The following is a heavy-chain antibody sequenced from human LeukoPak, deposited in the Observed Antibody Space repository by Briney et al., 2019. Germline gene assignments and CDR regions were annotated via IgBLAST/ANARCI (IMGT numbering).Heavy chain of an antibody. CDR2: IIPTFGTA. D-gene: IGHD3-22*01. V-gene: IGHV1-69*13. J-gene: IGHJ5*02. CDR1: GGTFSSYA. CDR3: ARDSRERYDSSGYRHPRINNWFDP. Sequence: ASVKVSCKASGGTFSSYAISWVRQAPGQGLEWMGGIIPTFGTANYAQKFQGRVTITADESTSTAYMELSSLRSEDTAVYYCARDSRERYDSSGYRHPRINNWFDPWGQGTLVTVSS.